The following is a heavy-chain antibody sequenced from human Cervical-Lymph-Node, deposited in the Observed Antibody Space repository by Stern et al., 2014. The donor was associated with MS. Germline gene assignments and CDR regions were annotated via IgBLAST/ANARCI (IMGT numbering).Heavy chain of an antibody. D-gene: IGHD2-15*01. CDR1: TYTFIAYH. CDR3: ARGARGPVDQTACYEY. J-gene: IGHJ4*02. V-gene: IGHV1-2*02. CDR2: TNCNNGDE. Sequence: VQLVESGAAVKQPTTSVKVSCKASTYTFIAYHLHWVRQAPGQGLQSMGWTNCNNGDEKYAQEFQGRVTMTRDTSISTAYMELTRVTSDDTAVYYCARGARGPVDQTACYEYGGQGTLVTVSS.